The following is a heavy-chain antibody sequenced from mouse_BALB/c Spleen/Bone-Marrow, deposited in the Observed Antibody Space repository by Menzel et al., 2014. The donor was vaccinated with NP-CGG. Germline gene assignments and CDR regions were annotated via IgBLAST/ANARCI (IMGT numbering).Heavy chain of an antibody. CDR2: IDPYNGGT. CDR3: ARGVLAYFDY. D-gene: IGHD2-14*01. CDR1: GYAFTSYN. V-gene: IGHV1S135*01. Sequence: LKESGPELVKPGASVKVSCKASGYAFTSYNMYWVKQSHGKSLEWIGYIDPYNGGTSYNQKFKGKATLTVDKSSSTAYVHLNSLTSDDSAVYYCARGVLAYFDYWGQGTTLTVSS. J-gene: IGHJ2*01.